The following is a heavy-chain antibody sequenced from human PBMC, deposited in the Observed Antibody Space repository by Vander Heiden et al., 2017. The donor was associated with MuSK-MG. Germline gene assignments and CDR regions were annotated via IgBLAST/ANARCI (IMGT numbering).Heavy chain of an antibody. Sequence: QVQLVQSGAEVKKPGSSVKVSCKASGGTFSSYAISWVRQAPGQGLEWMGGITPIFGTANYAQKCQGRVTITADESTSTAYMELSSLRSEDTAVYYCARVAPLRNPRPGFYYGSGSPNDYWGQGTLVTVSS. D-gene: IGHD3-10*01. CDR3: ARVAPLRNPRPGFYYGSGSPNDY. V-gene: IGHV1-69*01. CDR2: ITPIFGTA. CDR1: GGTFSSYA. J-gene: IGHJ4*02.